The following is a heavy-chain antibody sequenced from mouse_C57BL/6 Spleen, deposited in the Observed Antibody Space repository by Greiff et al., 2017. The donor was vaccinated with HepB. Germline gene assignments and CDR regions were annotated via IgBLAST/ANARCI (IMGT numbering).Heavy chain of an antibody. V-gene: IGHV5-17*01. J-gene: IGHJ1*03. Sequence: EVKVVESGGGLVKPGGSLKLSCAASGFTFSDYGMHWVRQAPEKGLEWVAYISSGSSTIYYADTVKGRFTISRDNAKNTLFLQMTSLTSEDTAMYYCARNYYGSSRYFDVWGTGTTVTVSS. CDR2: ISSGSSTI. CDR3: ARNYYGSSRYFDV. CDR1: GFTFSDYG. D-gene: IGHD1-1*01.